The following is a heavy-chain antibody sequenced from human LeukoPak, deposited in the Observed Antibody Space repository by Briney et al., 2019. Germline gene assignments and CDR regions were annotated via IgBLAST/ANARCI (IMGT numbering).Heavy chain of an antibody. CDR1: GFTFSRYA. J-gene: IGHJ3*02. CDR3: AKAGGYPDAFDI. CDR2: ISSNGGST. Sequence: GGSLRLSCSASGFTFSRYAMHWVRQAPGKGLEYVSAISSNGGSTYYADSVKGRFTISRDNSRNTLYLQMNSLRAEDTAVYYCAKAGGYPDAFDIWGQGTMVTVSS. D-gene: IGHD2-8*02. V-gene: IGHV3-64*04.